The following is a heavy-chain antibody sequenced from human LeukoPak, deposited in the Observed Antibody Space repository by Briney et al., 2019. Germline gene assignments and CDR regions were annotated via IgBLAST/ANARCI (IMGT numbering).Heavy chain of an antibody. CDR1: GFTFSSYG. CDR3: AKEAPWDYGDYYYYYGMDV. V-gene: IGHV3-30*18. Sequence: GGSLRLSCAASGFTFSSYGMHWVRQAPGKGLEWVAVISYDGSNKYYADSVKGRFTISRDNSKNTLYLQMNSLRAEDTAVYYCAKEAPWDYGDYYYYYGMDVWGQGTTVTVSS. CDR2: ISYDGSNK. J-gene: IGHJ6*02. D-gene: IGHD4-17*01.